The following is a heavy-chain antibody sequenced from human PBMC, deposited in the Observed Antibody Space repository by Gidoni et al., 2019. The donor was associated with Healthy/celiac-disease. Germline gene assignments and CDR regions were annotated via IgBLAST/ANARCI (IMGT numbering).Heavy chain of an antibody. CDR2: ISSSSSYI. CDR1: GFTFSSYS. J-gene: IGHJ4*02. CDR3: ARGPYYYDSSGYYEVDY. Sequence: EVQLVESGGGLVKPGGSLRLSCAASGFTFSSYSMNWVRQAPGKGLEWVSSISSSSSYIYYADSVKGRFTISRDNAKNSLYLQMNSLRAEDTAVYYCARGPYYYDSSGYYEVDYWGQGTLVTVSS. V-gene: IGHV3-21*01. D-gene: IGHD3-22*01.